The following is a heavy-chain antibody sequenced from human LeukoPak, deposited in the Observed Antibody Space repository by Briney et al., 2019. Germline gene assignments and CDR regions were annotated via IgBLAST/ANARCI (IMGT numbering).Heavy chain of an antibody. CDR2: IYASGST. CDR1: GGFISSYY. V-gene: IGHV4-4*07. Sequence: PSETLSLTCTVSGGFISSYYWSWIRQPAGKGLEWIGRIYASGSTNYNPSLKSRVTMSVDTSKSQFSLKLISVTAADTAVYYCARDPRGIVGANHNWFDPWGQGTLVTVSS. CDR3: ARDPRGIVGANHNWFDP. D-gene: IGHD1-26*01. J-gene: IGHJ5*02.